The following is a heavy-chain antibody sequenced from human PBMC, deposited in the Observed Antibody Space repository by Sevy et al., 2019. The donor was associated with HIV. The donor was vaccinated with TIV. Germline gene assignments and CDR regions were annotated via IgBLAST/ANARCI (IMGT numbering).Heavy chain of an antibody. D-gene: IGHD3-10*01. CDR2: ISSGSSYI. CDR1: QFTFRDYT. Sequence: GGSLGLSCAASQFTFRDYTMNWVRQTPGKGLEWISYISSGSSYIRYADSVKGRFTISRDNAENSLYLQMNRLRAEDTGVYFCARDRDYYGSGTYDYWGQGTLVIVSS. J-gene: IGHJ4*02. V-gene: IGHV3-21*06. CDR3: ARDRDYYGSGTYDY.